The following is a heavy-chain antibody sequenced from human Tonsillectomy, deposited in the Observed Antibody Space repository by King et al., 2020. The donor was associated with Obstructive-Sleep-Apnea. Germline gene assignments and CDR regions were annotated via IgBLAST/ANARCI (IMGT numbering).Heavy chain of an antibody. V-gene: IGHV3-66*01. CDR2: LYSGGST. Sequence: DVQLVESGGGLVQPGGSLRLSCAASGFTVSSNYMSWVRQAPGKGLEWVSVLYSGGSTYYADSVKGRFTISRDNSKNTLYLQMNSRRAEATAVYYCARCYGYSSSKRVDYFDYWGQGTLVTVSS. D-gene: IGHD6-13*01. CDR1: GFTVSSNY. CDR3: ARCYGYSSSKRVDYFDY. J-gene: IGHJ4*02.